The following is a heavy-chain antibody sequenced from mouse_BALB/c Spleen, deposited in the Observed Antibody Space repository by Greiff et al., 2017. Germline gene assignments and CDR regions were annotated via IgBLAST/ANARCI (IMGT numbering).Heavy chain of an antibody. D-gene: IGHD2-3*01. CDR1: GYSFTGYF. CDR3: ARWGFGYYGFDY. J-gene: IGHJ2*01. CDR2: INPYNGDT. V-gene: IGHV1-20*02. Sequence: VQLKESGPELVKPGASVKISCKASGYSFTGYFMNWVMQSHGKSLEWIGRINPYNGDTFYNQKFKGKATLTVDKSSSTAHMELRSLASEDSAVYYCARWGFGYYGFDYWGQGTTLTVSS.